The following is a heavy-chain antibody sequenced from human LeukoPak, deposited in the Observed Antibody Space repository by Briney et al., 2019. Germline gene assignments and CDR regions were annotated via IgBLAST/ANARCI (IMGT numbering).Heavy chain of an antibody. V-gene: IGHV3-30*18. Sequence: GGSLRLSCAASGFTFSDYYMSWIRQAPGKGLEWVAVISYDGSNKYYADSVKGRFTISRDNSKNTLYLQMNSLRAEDTAVYYCAKVSPTYYYDSSGYYLDYWGQGTLVTVSS. CDR1: GFTFSDYY. CDR2: ISYDGSNK. CDR3: AKVSPTYYYDSSGYYLDY. D-gene: IGHD3-22*01. J-gene: IGHJ4*02.